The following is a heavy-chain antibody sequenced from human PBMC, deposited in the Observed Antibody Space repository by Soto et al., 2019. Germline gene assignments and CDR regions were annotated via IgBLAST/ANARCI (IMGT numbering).Heavy chain of an antibody. V-gene: IGHV2-5*02. CDR1: GFSLSTSGVG. J-gene: IGHJ2*01. Sequence: QITLKESGPTLVKPTQTLTLTCTFSGFSLSTSGVGVGWIRQPPGKAPEWLALIYWDDDKRYSPSLKSRLTITKDTSKNQVVLTMTNMDPVDTATYYCAHRRGYYESSRYFDLWGRGTLVTVSS. CDR2: IYWDDDK. CDR3: AHRRGYYESSRYFDL. D-gene: IGHD3-22*01.